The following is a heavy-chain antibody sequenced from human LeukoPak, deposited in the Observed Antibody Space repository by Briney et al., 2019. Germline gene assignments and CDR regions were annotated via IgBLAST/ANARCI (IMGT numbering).Heavy chain of an antibody. CDR1: GFTVSSNY. CDR3: ASDVDFWSGYYPAD. Sequence: PGGSLRLACASSGFTVSSNYVSWVRQAPGKVLEWVSVIYSGGSTYYADSVKGRFTISRDNFKNKLYLQINSLRAEDTVVYYCASDVDFWSGYYPADWGQGTLVTVSS. CDR2: IYSGGST. D-gene: IGHD3-3*01. V-gene: IGHV3-53*01. J-gene: IGHJ4*02.